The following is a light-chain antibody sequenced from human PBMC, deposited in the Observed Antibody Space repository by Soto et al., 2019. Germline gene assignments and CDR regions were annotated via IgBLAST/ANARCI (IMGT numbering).Light chain of an antibody. CDR1: QSVSSY. J-gene: IGKJ5*01. V-gene: IGKV3-11*01. Sequence: EIVLTQSPATLSLSRGERATLSGRASQSVSSYLAWYQQQPGQAPRLLIYDASNRATGVPARFSGSGCGTDFTPTISSLEPEDLVLYHCQQRTNWPPITAGPRTRRAIK. CDR2: DAS. CDR3: QQRTNWPPIT.